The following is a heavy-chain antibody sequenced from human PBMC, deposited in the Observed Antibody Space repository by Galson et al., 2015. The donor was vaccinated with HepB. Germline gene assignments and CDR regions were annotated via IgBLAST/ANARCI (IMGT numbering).Heavy chain of an antibody. CDR1: GGSFSGYY. Sequence: ETLSLTCAVYGGSFSGYYWSWIRQPPGKGLEWIGEINHSGSTNYNPSLKSRVTISVDTSKNQFSLKLSSVTAADTAVYYCARAPVVTAIRGRAFDIWGQGTRVTVSS. D-gene: IGHD2-21*02. J-gene: IGHJ3*02. CDR3: ARAPVVTAIRGRAFDI. V-gene: IGHV4-34*01. CDR2: INHSGST.